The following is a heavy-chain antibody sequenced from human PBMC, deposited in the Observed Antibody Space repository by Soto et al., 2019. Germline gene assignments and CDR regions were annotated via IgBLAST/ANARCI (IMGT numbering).Heavy chain of an antibody. CDR1: GYTFTSYG. CDR3: ARDPGMTTSDRHYYYMDV. CDR2: ISAYNGNT. D-gene: IGHD4-4*01. Sequence: ASVKVSCKASGYTFTSYGISWVRQAPGQGLEWRVWISAYNGNTNYAQKLQGRVTMTTDTSTSTAYMELSSLRSDDTAVYYCARDPGMTTSDRHYYYMDVWGKGTTVTVSS. J-gene: IGHJ6*03. V-gene: IGHV1-18*01.